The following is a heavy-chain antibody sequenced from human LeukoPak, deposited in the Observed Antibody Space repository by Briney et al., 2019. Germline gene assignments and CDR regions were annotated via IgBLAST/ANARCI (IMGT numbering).Heavy chain of an antibody. CDR3: AKGGGVTCYFYSNN. Sequence: GGSLRLSCAASGFTFSTYGMHWVRQAPGKGLEWVAAISYDGSNKYYADSVKVRFTISRDNSKNALYLQMDSLRAEDTAVYYCAKGGGVTCYFYSNNWGQGTLVTVS. CDR2: ISYDGSNK. CDR1: GFTFSTYG. V-gene: IGHV3-30*18. D-gene: IGHD2-15*01. J-gene: IGHJ4*02.